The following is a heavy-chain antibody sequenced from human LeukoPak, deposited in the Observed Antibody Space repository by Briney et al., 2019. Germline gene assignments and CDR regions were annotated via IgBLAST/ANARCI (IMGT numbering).Heavy chain of an antibody. CDR2: IIPIFGTA. Sequence: SVKVSCKASGGTFSSYAISWVRQAPGQGLEWMGGIIPIFGTANYAQKFQGRVTITADESTSTAYMELSSLRSEDTAVYYCATRAFWSGYSSGAWFDPWGQGTLVTVSS. CDR1: GGTFSSYA. D-gene: IGHD3-3*01. CDR3: ATRAFWSGYSSGAWFDP. J-gene: IGHJ5*02. V-gene: IGHV1-69*13.